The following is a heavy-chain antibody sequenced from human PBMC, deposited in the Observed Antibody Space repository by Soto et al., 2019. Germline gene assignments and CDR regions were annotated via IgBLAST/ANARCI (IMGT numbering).Heavy chain of an antibody. Sequence: GGSLRLSCSASGFTFSRYTMHWVRQAPGKGLEYVSAISSDGSSTSYADSVKGRFTISRDNAKNTLYLQMNSLRAEDTAVYYCARDHVVSRNWFDPWGQGTLVTVSS. J-gene: IGHJ5*02. V-gene: IGHV3-64*04. CDR3: ARDHVVSRNWFDP. CDR2: ISSDGSST. D-gene: IGHD2-21*01. CDR1: GFTFSRYT.